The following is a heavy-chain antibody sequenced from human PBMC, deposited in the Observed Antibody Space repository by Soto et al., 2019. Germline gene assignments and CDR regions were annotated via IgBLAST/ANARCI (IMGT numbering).Heavy chain of an antibody. CDR3: ATTGGYGTPGDY. J-gene: IGHJ4*02. V-gene: IGHV4-31*03. D-gene: IGHD5-12*01. CDR2: VSYTGST. CDR1: GASVSSGDYY. Sequence: QVHLHESGPELVEPSQTLSLLCTVSGASVSSGDYYWTWIRQQPVKGLEWIGYVSYTGSTYYNPARESRVSISVDTSRTHCSLRLNSVTVADTDVYYCATTGGYGTPGDYWGQGTLVTVSS.